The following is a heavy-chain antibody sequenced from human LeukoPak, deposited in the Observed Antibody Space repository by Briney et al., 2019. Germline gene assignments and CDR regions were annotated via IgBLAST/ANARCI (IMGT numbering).Heavy chain of an antibody. J-gene: IGHJ4*02. CDR1: GGSISSSPYY. D-gene: IGHD6-13*01. V-gene: IGHV4-61*05. Sequence: SETLSLTCTVSGGSISSSPYYWGWIRQPPGKDLEWIGYIFYSGSTKYNPSLKSRVTISLDTSKNQFSLKLSSVTAADTAVYYCARIKEKYSSSWPFDYWGRGTLVTVSS. CDR3: ARIKEKYSSSWPFDY. CDR2: IFYSGST.